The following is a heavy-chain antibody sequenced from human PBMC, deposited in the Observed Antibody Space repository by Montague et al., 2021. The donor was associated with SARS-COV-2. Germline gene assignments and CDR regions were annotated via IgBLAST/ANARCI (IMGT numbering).Heavy chain of an antibody. CDR2: IKQYGSDK. Sequence: SLTLSCVASGFTFSSYWMSLFRQAPGKGLEWVANIKQYGSDKYYRDSVKDRFTISRDNARNSLYLQMDSLRAEDTAVYYCARIDCSSISCPFDYWGQGTLVTVSS. CDR3: ARIDCSSISCPFDY. J-gene: IGHJ4*02. CDR1: GFTFSSYW. V-gene: IGHV3-7*01. D-gene: IGHD2-2*01.